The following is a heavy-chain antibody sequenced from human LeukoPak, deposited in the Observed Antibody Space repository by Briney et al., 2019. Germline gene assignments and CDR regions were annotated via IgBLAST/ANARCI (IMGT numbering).Heavy chain of an antibody. Sequence: SETPSLTCTVSGGSISNYYWGWIRQPPGKGLEWIGYIYSSGITNYNPSLKSRVTISVDMPKNQFSLKLRSVTAADTAVYYCARQGDNSKWYVWFDPWGQGTLVTVSS. CDR3: ARQGDNSKWYVWFDP. J-gene: IGHJ5*02. CDR1: GGSISNYY. D-gene: IGHD2-15*01. CDR2: IYSSGIT. V-gene: IGHV4-59*08.